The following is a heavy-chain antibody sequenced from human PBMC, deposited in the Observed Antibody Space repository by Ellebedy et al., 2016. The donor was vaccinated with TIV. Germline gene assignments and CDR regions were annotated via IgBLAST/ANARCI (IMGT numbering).Heavy chain of an antibody. CDR2: IWYDGSNK. D-gene: IGHD6-13*01. CDR1: GFTFSSYG. Sequence: PGGSLRLSCAASGFTFSSYGMHWVRQAPGKGLEWVAVIWYDGSNKYYADSVKGRFTISRDNSKNTLYLQMNSLRAEDTAVYYCARELRSDVAAAGTRPFGAFDIWGQGTMVTVSS. V-gene: IGHV3-33*01. J-gene: IGHJ3*02. CDR3: ARELRSDVAAAGTRPFGAFDI.